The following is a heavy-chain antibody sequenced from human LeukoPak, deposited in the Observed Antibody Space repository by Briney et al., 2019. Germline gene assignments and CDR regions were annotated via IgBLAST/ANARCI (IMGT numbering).Heavy chain of an antibody. CDR1: GGSISSYY. V-gene: IGHV4-39*01. J-gene: IGHJ4*02. D-gene: IGHD2-21*02. CDR2: IYYSGST. CDR3: ASGSTLAYCGGDCYPSFDY. Sequence: KTSETLSLTCTVSGGSISSYYWGWIRQPPGKGLEWIGSIYYSGSTYYNPSLKSRVTISVDTSKNQFSLKLSSVTAADTAVYYCASGSTLAYCGGDCYPSFDYWGQGTLVTVSS.